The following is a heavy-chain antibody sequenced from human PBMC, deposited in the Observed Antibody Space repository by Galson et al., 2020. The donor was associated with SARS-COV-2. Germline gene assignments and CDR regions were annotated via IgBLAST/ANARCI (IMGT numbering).Heavy chain of an antibody. J-gene: IGHJ4*02. Sequence: GGSLRLSCAASGFTFFDTWMHWIRQLPGKRLEWVSRMHHDGSARSYADSVQGRFTISRDNARNTLYLQMNSLRVDDTAIYYCVRDLTIDGTGPHFDSWGQGTLVTVST. V-gene: IGHV3-74*01. CDR1: GFTFFDTW. CDR3: VRDLTIDGTGPHFDS. CDR2: MHHDGSAR.